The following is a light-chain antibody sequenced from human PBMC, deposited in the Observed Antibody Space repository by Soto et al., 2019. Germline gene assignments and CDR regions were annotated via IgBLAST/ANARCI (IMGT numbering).Light chain of an antibody. V-gene: IGKV1-16*02. CDR2: AAS. Sequence: DIQMTQSPSSLSASVGDRVTISCRASQDIRDYLAWFQQKPGKPPKTLIYAASRLQPGVPSKFSGSGSWTDFTLPLSSLPPGDFSTYYCQKYNSYPPTFGQGTRLDI. J-gene: IGKJ2*01. CDR3: QKYNSYPPT. CDR1: QDIRDY.